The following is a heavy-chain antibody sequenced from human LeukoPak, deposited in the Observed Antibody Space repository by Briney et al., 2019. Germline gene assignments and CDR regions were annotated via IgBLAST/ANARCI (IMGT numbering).Heavy chain of an antibody. D-gene: IGHD3-10*01. CDR2: IYYSGST. V-gene: IGHV4-39*01. J-gene: IGHJ6*03. CDR3: ASMVRGVERKNYYYYMDV. CDR1: GGSISSSSYY. Sequence: SETLSLTCTVSGGSISSSSYYWGWIRQPPGKGLEWIGSIYYSGSTYYNPSLKSRVTISVDTSKNQFSLKLSSVTAADTAVYYCASMVRGVERKNYYYYMDVWGKGTTVTVSS.